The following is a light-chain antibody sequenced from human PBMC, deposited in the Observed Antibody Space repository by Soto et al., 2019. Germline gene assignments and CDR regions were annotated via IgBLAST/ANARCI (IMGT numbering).Light chain of an antibody. J-gene: IGKJ4*01. Sequence: DIQMTQSPSTLSASVGDRVTITCRASQSISVWLAWYQQKAGKAPNLLIYKASRLESGVPSRFSGSGSETEFTLTISSLQSDDFAIYYCQQYKSWPPLTFGGGTKVDIK. V-gene: IGKV1-5*03. CDR1: QSISVW. CDR2: KAS. CDR3: QQYKSWPPLT.